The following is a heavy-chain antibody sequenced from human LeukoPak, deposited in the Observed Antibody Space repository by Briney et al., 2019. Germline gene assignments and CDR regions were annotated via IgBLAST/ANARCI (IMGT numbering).Heavy chain of an antibody. CDR2: ISYDESEK. Sequence: HPGRSLRLSCTASGFTFSSYAMHWVRQAPGKGLEWVAVISYDESEKYFADSVKGRFTISRDNSKNMLFLQMNNLRVEDTAVYYCAREVTYWGQGTLVTVSS. J-gene: IGHJ4*02. CDR1: GFTFSSYA. CDR3: AREVTY. V-gene: IGHV3-30*14.